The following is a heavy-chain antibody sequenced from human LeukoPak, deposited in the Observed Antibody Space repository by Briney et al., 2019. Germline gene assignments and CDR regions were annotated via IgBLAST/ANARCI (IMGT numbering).Heavy chain of an antibody. CDR3: ARVRAKGVFVTMTGEFDY. J-gene: IGHJ4*02. D-gene: IGHD3-22*01. V-gene: IGHV4-34*01. Sequence: SETLSLTCAVYGGSFSGYYWSWIRQPPGKGLEWIGSIYHSGSTYYNPSLKSRVTISVDTSKNQFSLKLSSVTAADTAVYYCARVRAKGVFVTMTGEFDYWGQGTLVTVSS. CDR2: IYHSGST. CDR1: GGSFSGYY.